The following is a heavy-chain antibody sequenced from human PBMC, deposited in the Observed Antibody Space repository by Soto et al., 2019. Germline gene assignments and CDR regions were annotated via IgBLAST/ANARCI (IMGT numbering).Heavy chain of an antibody. CDR3: VRVVAIPGYPDN. CDR2: IVPIVDTS. D-gene: IGHD5-12*01. Sequence: QVQLVQSVAEVRQPASSVKVSCKTSGGTFSSYAISWVRQAPGQGLEWMGGIVPIVDTSTYAQKFQGRVTITADESTSTVYMELRSLRSDDTAVYYCVRVVAIPGYPDNWGQGTLVTVSS. J-gene: IGHJ4*02. CDR1: GGTFSSYA. V-gene: IGHV1-69*12.